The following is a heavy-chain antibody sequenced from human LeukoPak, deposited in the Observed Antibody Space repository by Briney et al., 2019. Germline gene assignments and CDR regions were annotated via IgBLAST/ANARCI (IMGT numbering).Heavy chain of an antibody. CDR3: AKEGGGFGELQFDY. D-gene: IGHD3-10*01. V-gene: IGHV3-23*01. CDR2: ISGPGRTT. Sequence: GGSLRLSCAASGFTFDDYIMHWVRQAPGKGLEWVSAISGPGRTTYYADSVMGRFTISRDNSKNTLYLQMNSLRAEDTAVYYCAKEGGGFGELQFDYWGQGTLVTVSS. CDR1: GFTFDDYI. J-gene: IGHJ4*02.